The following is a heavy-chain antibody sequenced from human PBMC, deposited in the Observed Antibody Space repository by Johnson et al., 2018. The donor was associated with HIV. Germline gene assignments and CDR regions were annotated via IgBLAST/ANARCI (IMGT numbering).Heavy chain of an antibody. CDR1: GFTFSSYG. J-gene: IGHJ3*02. CDR3: AKPVREQWLVMSGGHAFDI. D-gene: IGHD6-19*01. Sequence: VQLVESGGGVVQPGRSLRLSCAASGFTFSSYGMHWVRQAPGKGLEWVAVISYDGSNKYYADSVKGRFTLSSENSKNTRYLQMNSLRAEDTAVYYCAKPVREQWLVMSGGHAFDIWGQGTMVTVSS. CDR2: ISYDGSNK. V-gene: IGHV3-30*18.